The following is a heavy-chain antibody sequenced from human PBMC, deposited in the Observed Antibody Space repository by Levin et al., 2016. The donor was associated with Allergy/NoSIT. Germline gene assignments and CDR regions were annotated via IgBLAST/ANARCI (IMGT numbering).Heavy chain of an antibody. D-gene: IGHD3-10*01. Sequence: WVRQAPGQGLEWMGIINPSGGSTSYAQKFQGRVTMTRDTSTSTVYMELSSLRSEDTAVYYCARVEGEGCFDYWGQGTLVTVSS. CDR3: ARVEGEGCFDY. V-gene: IGHV1-46*01. J-gene: IGHJ4*02. CDR2: INPSGGST.